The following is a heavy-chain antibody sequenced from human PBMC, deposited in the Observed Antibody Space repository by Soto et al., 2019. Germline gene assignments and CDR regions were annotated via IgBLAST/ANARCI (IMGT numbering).Heavy chain of an antibody. D-gene: IGHD3-10*02. V-gene: IGHV3-23*01. CDR3: ANNCYVYY. CDR1: GFTFSSYA. Sequence: EVKLLESGGGLVQPGGSLRLSCAASGFTFSSYAMSWVRQAPGKGPEWVSAISGSGGSTYYADSVKGRFTISRDNSNNTMYLQMNSLRADDTAVYFGANNCYVYYWGQGTRVTVSS. CDR2: ISGSGGST. J-gene: IGHJ4*02.